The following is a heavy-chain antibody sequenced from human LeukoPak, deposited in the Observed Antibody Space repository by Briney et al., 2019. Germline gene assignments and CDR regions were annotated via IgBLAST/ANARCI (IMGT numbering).Heavy chain of an antibody. CDR3: AKGEINEWFDP. J-gene: IGHJ5*02. V-gene: IGHV3-23*01. CDR1: GFTFSSYA. D-gene: IGHD2-8*01. Sequence: GGSLRLSCAASGFTFSSYAMSWVRQAPGKGLEWVSAISGSGGSIYYADSVKGRFTISRDNSKNTLYLQMNSLRADDTAVYYCAKGEINEWFDPWGQGTLVTVSS. CDR2: ISGSGGSI.